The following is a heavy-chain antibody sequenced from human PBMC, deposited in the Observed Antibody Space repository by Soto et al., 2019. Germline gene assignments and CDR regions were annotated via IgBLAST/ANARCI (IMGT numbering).Heavy chain of an antibody. D-gene: IGHD5-12*01. CDR2: FWKDGTTK. J-gene: IGHJ4*01. CDR3: AKGKRPPPPYSAYEPFDY. V-gene: IGHV3-33*08. CDR1: GFTLSSSV. Sequence: QVQLVESGGGVVQPGKSLRLSCAASGFTLSSSVMHWVRQAPGKGLEWVAVFWKDGTTKYYAASVKGRFSISRDHSKNTQYLELNSLRPEDTALYYCAKGKRPPPPYSAYEPFDYWGHGTLVSVSS.